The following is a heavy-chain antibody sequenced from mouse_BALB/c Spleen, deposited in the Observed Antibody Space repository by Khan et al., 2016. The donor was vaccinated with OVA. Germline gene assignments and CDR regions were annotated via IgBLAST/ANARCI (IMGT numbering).Heavy chain of an antibody. J-gene: IGHJ4*01. D-gene: IGHD1-3*01. V-gene: IGHV1S41*01. CDR3: ARANYDGSGLYAMDY. CDR1: GYTFTSYW. Sequence: DLIKPGASVKLSCKASGYTFTSYWINWIKQRPEQGLEWIGRIAPGSDSTSYNEIFTSKAILTVDKTSSTAYIQLSSLSSEDSAVYFCARANYDGSGLYAMDYWGQGTSLTVAS. CDR2: IAPGSDST.